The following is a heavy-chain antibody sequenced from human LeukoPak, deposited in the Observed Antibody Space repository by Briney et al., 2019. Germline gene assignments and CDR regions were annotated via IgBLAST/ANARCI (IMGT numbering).Heavy chain of an antibody. V-gene: IGHV4-59*01. Sequence: PSETLSLTCTVSGGXISSYYCSWIRQPPGKGLEWIGDIYYSGSTNYNPSLKSRVTISVDTSKNQFSLKLSSVTAADTAVYYCARSIRIAVAGTGWFDPWGQGTLVTVSS. D-gene: IGHD6-19*01. CDR3: ARSIRIAVAGTGWFDP. CDR2: IYYSGST. J-gene: IGHJ5*02. CDR1: GGXISSYY.